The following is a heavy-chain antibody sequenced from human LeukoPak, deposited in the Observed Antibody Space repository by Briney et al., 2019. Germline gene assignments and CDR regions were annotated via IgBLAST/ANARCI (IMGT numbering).Heavy chain of an antibody. D-gene: IGHD5-12*01. J-gene: IGHJ4*02. CDR2: ISSSGYAI. CDR3: AREHSGYDPYFDS. Sequence: GGSLRLSCAASGFTFGDYYMSWIRQAPGKGLEWLSYISSSGYAIYYADSVKGRFTISRDNAKNSLYLQMNSLRAEDTAVYYCAREHSGYDPYFDSWGQGTLVTVSS. V-gene: IGHV3-11*04. CDR1: GFTFGDYY.